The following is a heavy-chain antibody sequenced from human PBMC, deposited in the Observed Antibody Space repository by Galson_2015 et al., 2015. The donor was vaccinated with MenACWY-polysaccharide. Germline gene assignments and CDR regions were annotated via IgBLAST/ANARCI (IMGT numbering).Heavy chain of an antibody. J-gene: IGHJ4*02. CDR3: AKDIRIVYSNYQFDS. CDR2: VSGTGHST. CDR1: GFIFNNYD. D-gene: IGHD4-11*01. V-gene: IGHV3-23*01. Sequence: SLRLSCAASGFIFNNYDMSWVRQAPGKGLEWVSGVSGTGHSTYYADSVKGRFTISRDNSKNTLYLEMKSLRAEGTATYYCAKDIRIVYSNYQFDSWGQGTLVTVSS.